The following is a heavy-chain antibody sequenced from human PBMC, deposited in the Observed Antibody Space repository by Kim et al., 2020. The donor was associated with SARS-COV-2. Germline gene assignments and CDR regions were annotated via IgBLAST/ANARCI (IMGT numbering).Heavy chain of an antibody. CDR1: GFTFSSYA. V-gene: IGHV3-23*01. CDR2: ISGSGGST. J-gene: IGHJ6*02. D-gene: IGHD4-17*01. Sequence: GGSLRLSCAASGFTFSSYAMSWVRQAPGKGLEWVSAISGSGGSTYYADSVKGRFTISRDNSKNTLYLQMNSLRAEDTAVYYCAKVSRYGDPQYYYYGMDVWGQGTTVTVSS. CDR3: AKVSRYGDPQYYYYGMDV.